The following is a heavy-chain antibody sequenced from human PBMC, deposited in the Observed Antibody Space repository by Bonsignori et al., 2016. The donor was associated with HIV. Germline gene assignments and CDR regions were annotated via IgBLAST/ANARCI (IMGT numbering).Heavy chain of an antibody. Sequence: WIRQPPGKGLEWIGSIYYSGSTYYNPSLKSRVTISVDTSKNQFSLKLSSVTAADTAVYYCARGAFGGVMGVYWGQGTLVTVSS. CDR3: ARGAFGGVMGVY. CDR2: IYYSGST. V-gene: IGHV4-39*07. J-gene: IGHJ4*02. D-gene: IGHD3-16*01.